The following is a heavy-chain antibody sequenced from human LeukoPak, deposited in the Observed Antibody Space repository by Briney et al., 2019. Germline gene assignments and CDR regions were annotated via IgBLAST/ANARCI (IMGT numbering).Heavy chain of an antibody. Sequence: SETLSLTCTVSGYSISSTYYWGWIRQPPGKGLEWIGTIYHSGSTYYNPSLNSRVTISVDTSKNQFSLNLSSVTAADTAVYYCARVVPAAIFDPWGQGTLVTVSS. V-gene: IGHV4-38-2*02. CDR2: IYHSGST. J-gene: IGHJ5*02. CDR1: GYSISSTYY. D-gene: IGHD2-2*02. CDR3: ARVVPAAIFDP.